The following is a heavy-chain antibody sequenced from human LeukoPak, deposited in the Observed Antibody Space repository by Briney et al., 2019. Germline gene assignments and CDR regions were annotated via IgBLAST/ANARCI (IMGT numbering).Heavy chain of an antibody. CDR3: ARTSGVSAAGSPYYFDY. J-gene: IGHJ4*02. CDR1: GYTFSSYG. Sequence: ASVKVSCKSSGYTFSSYGIIWVRQAPGQGLDWMGWISPYSGNTDYTERLQGRVTMTTDTSTTTAFMELRSLRSDDTAVYYCARTSGVSAAGSPYYFDYWGQGTLVTVSS. D-gene: IGHD6-13*01. CDR2: ISPYSGNT. V-gene: IGHV1-18*01.